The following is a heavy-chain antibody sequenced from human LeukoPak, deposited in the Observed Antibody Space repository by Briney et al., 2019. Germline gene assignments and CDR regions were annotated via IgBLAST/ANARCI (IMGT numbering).Heavy chain of an antibody. CDR1: GFTFDDYA. D-gene: IGHD3-10*01. J-gene: IGHJ6*03. CDR2: ISWDGGST. CDR3: AKEGGPYGSGKFPYYMDV. V-gene: IGHV3-43D*03. Sequence: GGSLRLSCAASGFTFDDYAMHWVRQAPGKGLEWVSLISWDGGSTYYADSVKGRFTISRDNSKNSLYLQMNSLRAEDTALYYCAKEGGPYGSGKFPYYMDVWGKGTTVTVSS.